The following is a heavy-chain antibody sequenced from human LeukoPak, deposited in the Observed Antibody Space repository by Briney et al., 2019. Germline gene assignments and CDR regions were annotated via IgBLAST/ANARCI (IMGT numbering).Heavy chain of an antibody. CDR1: GYTLTVYY. Sequence: ASVNVSCKASGYTLTVYYIHWVRQAPGQGLEWMGRINPNSGDTNFAQKFQGRVTMTRDTSISTAYMDLSGLRPDDTAVYYCAREGSGYTYGRGSYFDYWGHGILVTVSS. CDR2: INPNSGDT. V-gene: IGHV1-2*06. D-gene: IGHD5-18*01. J-gene: IGHJ4*01. CDR3: AREGSGYTYGRGSYFDY.